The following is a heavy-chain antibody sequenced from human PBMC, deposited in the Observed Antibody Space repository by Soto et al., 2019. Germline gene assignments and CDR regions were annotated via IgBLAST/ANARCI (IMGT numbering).Heavy chain of an antibody. D-gene: IGHD2-2*01. CDR3: AKDMFECSSTSCSYYGMDV. Sequence: GGSLRLSCAASGFTFDDYAMHWVRQAPGKGLEWVSLISWDGGSTYYADSVKGRFTISRDNSKNSLYLQMNSLRAEDTALYYCAKDMFECSSTSCSYYGMDVWGQGTTVTVSS. CDR1: GFTFDDYA. J-gene: IGHJ6*02. CDR2: ISWDGGST. V-gene: IGHV3-43D*03.